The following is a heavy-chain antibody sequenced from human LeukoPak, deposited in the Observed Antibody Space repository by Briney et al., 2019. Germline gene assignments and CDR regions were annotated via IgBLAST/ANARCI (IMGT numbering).Heavy chain of an antibody. CDR3: TRDQGYYYDFWSGYYTGNWFDP. Sequence: PGGSLRLSCTASGFTFGDYAMSWFRQAAGKGLEWVGFIRSKAYGGTTEYAASVKGRFTISRDDSKSIAYLQMNSLKTEDTAVYYCTRDQGYYYDFWSGYYTGNWFDPWGQGTLVTVSS. D-gene: IGHD3-3*01. J-gene: IGHJ5*02. CDR2: IRSKAYGGTT. CDR1: GFTFGDYA. V-gene: IGHV3-49*03.